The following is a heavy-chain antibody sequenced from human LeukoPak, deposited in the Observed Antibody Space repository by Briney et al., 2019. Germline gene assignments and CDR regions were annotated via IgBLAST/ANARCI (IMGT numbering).Heavy chain of an antibody. CDR1: GYTFTSYD. CDR2: MNPNSGNT. J-gene: IGHJ4*02. Sequence: GASVKVSCKASGYTFTSYDINWVRQATGQGIEWMGWMNPNSGNTGYAQKFQGRVTMTRNTSISTAYMELSSLRSEDTAVYYCARGERRYSYVDYWGQGTLVTVSS. CDR3: ARGERRYSYVDY. D-gene: IGHD5-18*01. V-gene: IGHV1-8*01.